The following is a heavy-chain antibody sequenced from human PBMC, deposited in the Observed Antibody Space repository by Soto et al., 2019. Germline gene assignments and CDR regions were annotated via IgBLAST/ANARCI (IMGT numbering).Heavy chain of an antibody. CDR3: EKVYSSGWSFYYGTDV. V-gene: IGHV6-1*01. D-gene: IGHD6-19*01. J-gene: IGHJ6*02. Sequence: QVQLQQSGPGLVKPSQTLSLTCAISGDSVSSNSAIWNWFRQSPSRGLEWLGRTYYTSKWYNDYAVSVRGRISINPDTSKNQVSLQLNSVTPEDTAVYYCEKVYSSGWSFYYGTDVWGQGTTVTVSS. CDR2: TYYTSKWYN. CDR1: GDSVSSNSAI.